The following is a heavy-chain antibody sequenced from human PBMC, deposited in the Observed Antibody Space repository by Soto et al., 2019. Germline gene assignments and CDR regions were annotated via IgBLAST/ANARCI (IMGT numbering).Heavy chain of an antibody. Sequence: SVKVSCKASGYTFTSYYMHWVRQAPGQGLEWMGIINPSGGSTSYAQKFQGRVTMTRDTSTSTVYMELSSLRSEDTAVYYCATADGGPGSFDIWGQGTMVTVSS. CDR2: INPSGGST. CDR1: GYTFTSYY. J-gene: IGHJ3*02. V-gene: IGHV1-46*01. CDR3: ATADGGPGSFDI. D-gene: IGHD3-3*01.